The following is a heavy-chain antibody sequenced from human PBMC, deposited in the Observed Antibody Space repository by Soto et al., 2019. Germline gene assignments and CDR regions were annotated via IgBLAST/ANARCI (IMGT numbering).Heavy chain of an antibody. J-gene: IGHJ6*02. Sequence: PGESLKISCKGSGYSFTTYWIGWVRQMPGEGLEWMGIIYPGDSDTRYSPSFQGQVTISADKSISTAYLQWSSLRASDTAMYYCARSMRGAYSSGWYSPSGYYNYGIDVWGQGTKVTVSS. D-gene: IGHD6-19*01. CDR1: GYSFTTYW. CDR3: ARSMRGAYSSGWYSPSGYYNYGIDV. V-gene: IGHV5-51*01. CDR2: IYPGDSDT.